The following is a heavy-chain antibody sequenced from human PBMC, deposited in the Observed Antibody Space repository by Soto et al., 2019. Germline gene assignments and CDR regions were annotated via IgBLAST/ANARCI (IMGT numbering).Heavy chain of an antibody. Sequence: SETLSLTCTISGGSISVYYWGWIRQSPRQGLEWIGYVYDNGRPYYNPSLESRLTMSVDRSKNQFSLRLTSVTAADTAVYFCGRDLTSNANCIDPWGQGTLVTVSS. CDR1: GGSISVYY. CDR2: VYDNGRP. J-gene: IGHJ5*02. D-gene: IGHD2-2*01. V-gene: IGHV4-59*04. CDR3: GRDLTSNANCIDP.